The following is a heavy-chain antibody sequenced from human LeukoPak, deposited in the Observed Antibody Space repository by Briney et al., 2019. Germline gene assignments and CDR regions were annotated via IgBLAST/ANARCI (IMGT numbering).Heavy chain of an antibody. D-gene: IGHD6-19*01. J-gene: IGHJ4*02. V-gene: IGHV4-59*01. CDR1: GDSISSYY. Sequence: PSETLSLTCIVSGDSISSYYWSWIRQPPGKGLEWIGYTSHSGSTNSNPSLKSRVTISVDTSKNQFSLTLSSVTAADTAMYYCARESAVAGRRDFDYRGQGTLVTVSS. CDR2: TSHSGST. CDR3: ARESAVAGRRDFDY.